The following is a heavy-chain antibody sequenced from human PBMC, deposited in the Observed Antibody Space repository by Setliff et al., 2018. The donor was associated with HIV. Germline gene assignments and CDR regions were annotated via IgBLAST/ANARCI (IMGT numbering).Heavy chain of an antibody. D-gene: IGHD2-15*01. V-gene: IGHV4-4*02. J-gene: IGHJ6*03. CDR3: ARSLPRYSYLYYYFDV. CDR1: GDSIGSSSW. Sequence: SETLSLTCAVSGDSIGSSSWWSWVRQAPGKGLEWIGEIYHGGTTKYNPSLKSRVTMSVDRPNNHFSLRLTSVTAADTAVYYCARSLPRYSYLYYYFDVWAKGTTVTVSS. CDR2: IYHGGTT.